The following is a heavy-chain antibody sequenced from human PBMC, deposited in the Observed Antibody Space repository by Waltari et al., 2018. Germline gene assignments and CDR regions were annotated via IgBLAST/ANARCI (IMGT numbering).Heavy chain of an antibody. V-gene: IGHV1-8*02. D-gene: IGHD3-10*01. J-gene: IGHJ6*02. CDR1: GYTFTSYG. Sequence: QVQLVQSGAEVKKPGASVKVSCKASGYTFTSYGISWVRQAPGQGLEWMGWMNPNSGNTGYAQKFQGRVTMTRNTSISTAYMELSSLRSEDTAVYYCARGPPRGLLWFGELSPYYYGMDVWGQGTTVTVSS. CDR2: MNPNSGNT. CDR3: ARGPPRGLLWFGELSPYYYGMDV.